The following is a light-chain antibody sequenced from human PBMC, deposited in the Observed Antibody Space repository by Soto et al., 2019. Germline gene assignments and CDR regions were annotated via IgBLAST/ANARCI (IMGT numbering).Light chain of an antibody. J-gene: IGKJ4*01. CDR3: QQRSNWPPVLT. Sequence: EIVLTQSPATLSLSPGERATLSCRASQSVSSYLAWYQQKPGQAPRLLIYDASNRATGIPARFSGSGSGTDFTLTISSLEPADFAVYYCQQRSNWPPVLTFGGGTKVEIK. CDR1: QSVSSY. CDR2: DAS. V-gene: IGKV3-11*01.